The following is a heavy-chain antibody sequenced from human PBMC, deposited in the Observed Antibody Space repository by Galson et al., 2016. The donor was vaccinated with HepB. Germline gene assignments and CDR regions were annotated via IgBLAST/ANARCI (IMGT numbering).Heavy chain of an antibody. J-gene: IGHJ4*02. CDR1: GFNLSDYY. Sequence: SLRLSCAASGFNLSDYYMSWIRQAPGKGLEWVSYISSSGNTIYYADSVKGRLTVSRDNAKNSMYLQMNSLRAEDTAVYYCARGTTYYDILTGYQRPFDFWGQGTLVTVSS. V-gene: IGHV3-11*04. CDR2: ISSSGNTI. D-gene: IGHD3-9*01. CDR3: ARGTTYYDILTGYQRPFDF.